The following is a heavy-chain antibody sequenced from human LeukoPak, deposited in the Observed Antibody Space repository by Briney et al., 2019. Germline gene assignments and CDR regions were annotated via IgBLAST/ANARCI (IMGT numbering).Heavy chain of an antibody. J-gene: IGHJ4*02. D-gene: IGHD3-16*01. Sequence: GGSLRLSCAASGFTFSSYAMHWVRQAPGKGLEYVSAISSNGGSTYYANSVKGRFTISRDNSKNTLYLQMGSLRAEDMAVYYXXXEXRYYDYVWGSYDYWGQGTLVTVSS. CDR3: XXEXRYYDYVWGSYDY. V-gene: IGHV3-64*01. CDR1: GFTFSSYA. CDR2: ISSNGGST.